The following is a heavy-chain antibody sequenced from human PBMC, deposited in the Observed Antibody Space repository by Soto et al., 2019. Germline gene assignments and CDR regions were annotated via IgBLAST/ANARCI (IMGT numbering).Heavy chain of an antibody. Sequence: GGSLRLSCAASGFSFRSYYMNWVRQAPGRGLEWVSSISPSSSFLNYADSVKGRFTISRDNAKSSVNLQMNSLRGEDTAVYYCARVGTDYGSGSPYYSDYWGQGTLVTVPQ. J-gene: IGHJ4*02. CDR3: ARVGTDYGSGSPYYSDY. D-gene: IGHD3-10*01. CDR1: GFSFRSYY. V-gene: IGHV3-21*06. CDR2: ISPSSSFL.